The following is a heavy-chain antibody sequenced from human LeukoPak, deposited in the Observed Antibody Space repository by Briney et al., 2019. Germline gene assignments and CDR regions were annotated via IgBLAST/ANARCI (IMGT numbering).Heavy chain of an antibody. J-gene: IGHJ6*04. Sequence: SETLSLTCAVYGGSFSGYYWSWIRQPPGKGLEWIGEINHSGSTNYNPSLKSRVTISVDTSKNQSSLKLSSVTAADTAVYYCARGRLFIGSLRIYGMDVWGKGTTVTVSS. CDR1: GGSFSGYY. V-gene: IGHV4-34*01. CDR3: ARGRLFIGSLRIYGMDV. D-gene: IGHD2-21*01. CDR2: INHSGST.